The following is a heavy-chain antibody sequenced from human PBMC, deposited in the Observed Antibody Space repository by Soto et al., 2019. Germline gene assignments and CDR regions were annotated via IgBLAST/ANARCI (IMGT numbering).Heavy chain of an antibody. CDR3: ARDVGIHDAFDI. Sequence: QVRLHESGPGLVKPSETLSLTCTVSTDSFNDYYWSWIRQPPGKGLAWIGSIYHTGNTNYNPSLEGRVSISVDTSKIQCSLSLSSVPAADTAVYYCARDVGIHDAFDIWGQGTLVTVSS. D-gene: IGHD5-18*01. J-gene: IGHJ3*02. V-gene: IGHV4-59*13. CDR1: TDSFNDYY. CDR2: IYHTGNT.